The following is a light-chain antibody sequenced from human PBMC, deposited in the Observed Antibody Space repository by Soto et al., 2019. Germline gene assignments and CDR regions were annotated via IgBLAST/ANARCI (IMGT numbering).Light chain of an antibody. Sequence: QSALTQPRSVSGSPGQSVTISCNGTSSDVGGYNFVSWYQHHPGKAPKLMIYDVSKRPSGVPDRFSGSKSGNTASLTISGLQAEDEADYYCCSYAGSYTWVFGTGTKLTVL. CDR3: CSYAGSYTWV. V-gene: IGLV2-11*01. CDR1: SSDVGGYNF. J-gene: IGLJ1*01. CDR2: DVS.